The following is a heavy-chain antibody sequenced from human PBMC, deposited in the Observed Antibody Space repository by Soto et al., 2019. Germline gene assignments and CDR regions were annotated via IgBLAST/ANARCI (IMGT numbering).Heavy chain of an antibody. J-gene: IGHJ3*01. V-gene: IGHV3-23*01. D-gene: IGHD2-21*02. Sequence: EGSLRLSFAASGFTFGNYAMNWVRQAPGKELEWSSSISDPGTSTYYANSVKGRFSMSRDNSKNTLFLQINRLGADDTAVYLCAKSLVTPPNAFELWGRGTLVAVSS. CDR3: AKSLVTPPNAFEL. CDR1: GFTFGNYA. CDR2: ISDPGTST.